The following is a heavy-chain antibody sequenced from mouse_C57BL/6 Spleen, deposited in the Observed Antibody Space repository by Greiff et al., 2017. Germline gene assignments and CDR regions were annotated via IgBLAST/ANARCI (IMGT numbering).Heavy chain of an antibody. J-gene: IGHJ2*01. V-gene: IGHV1-53*01. D-gene: IGHD2-5*01. CDR1: GYISTSYW. Sequence: QVQLKQLGTELVKPGASVKLSCKAFGYISTSYWMHWVKQRPGQGLEWIGNINPSNGGPNYNEKFKSKATLNVDKSSSTAYMQLSSLTSEDSEVYYCAELYSNYYWGQGTTLTVSS. CDR2: INPSNGGP. CDR3: AELYSNYY.